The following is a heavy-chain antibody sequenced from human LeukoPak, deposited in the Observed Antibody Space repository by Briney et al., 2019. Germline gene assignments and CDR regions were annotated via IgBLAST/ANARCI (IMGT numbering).Heavy chain of an antibody. CDR2: VSGSGDDT. J-gene: IGHJ5*02. D-gene: IGHD6-13*01. Sequence: GGSLRLSCAASGFTFSSYAMSWVRQAPGKGLEWVSAVSGSGDDTYYADSVKGRFTISRDNSKNTLYLQMNSLRAEDTAVYYCAKCGQQLVPRWFDPWGQGTLVTVSS. CDR1: GFTFSSYA. CDR3: AKCGQQLVPRWFDP. V-gene: IGHV3-23*01.